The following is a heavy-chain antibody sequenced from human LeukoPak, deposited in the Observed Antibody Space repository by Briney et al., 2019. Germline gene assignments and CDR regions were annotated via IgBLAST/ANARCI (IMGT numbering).Heavy chain of an antibody. J-gene: IGHJ3*02. CDR1: GFTFTNFW. D-gene: IGHD7-27*01. V-gene: IGHV3-7*03. CDR2: IKEDGSDK. CDR3: ARDRDNWGLQYAFDI. Sequence: GGSLRLSCAASGFTFTNFWMTWVRQAPGKGLEWVGDIKEDGSDKYYGDSVKGRFVLSRDNARNSLVLRMNSLRAEDTAVYYCARDRDNWGLQYAFDIWGQGTMVTVSS.